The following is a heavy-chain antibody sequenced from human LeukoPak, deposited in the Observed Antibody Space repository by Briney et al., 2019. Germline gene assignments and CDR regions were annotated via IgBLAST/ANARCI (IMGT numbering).Heavy chain of an antibody. D-gene: IGHD4-17*01. CDR1: GYTFTSYY. J-gene: IGHJ4*02. Sequence: ASVKVSCKASGYTFTSYYMHWVRQAPGQGLEWMGIINPSGGSTSYAQEFQGRVTITADESTSTAYMELSSLRSEDTAVYYCARAPYGDYGIYYFDYWGQGTLVTVSS. V-gene: IGHV1-46*01. CDR2: INPSGGST. CDR3: ARAPYGDYGIYYFDY.